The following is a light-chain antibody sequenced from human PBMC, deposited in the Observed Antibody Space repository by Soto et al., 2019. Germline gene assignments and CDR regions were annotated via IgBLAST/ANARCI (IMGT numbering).Light chain of an antibody. CDR1: SSNIGSHS. V-gene: IGLV1-44*01. Sequence: QAVLTQPRSASGTPGQTVTISCSGSSSNIGSHSVNWYQQLPGKAPHISTMKNKQRPSRLPGRFSDSKSGTSAPMAISGLQSGDDADYYCPAWDASLNGPVFGGGTKVTVL. CDR2: KNK. J-gene: IGLJ3*02. CDR3: PAWDASLNGPV.